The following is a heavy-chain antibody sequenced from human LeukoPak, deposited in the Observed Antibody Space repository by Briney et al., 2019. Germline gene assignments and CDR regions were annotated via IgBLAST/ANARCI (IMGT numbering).Heavy chain of an antibody. CDR1: GFTLSSYW. J-gene: IGHJ5*02. CDR2: INSDGGST. V-gene: IGHV3-74*01. D-gene: IGHD2-21*02. CDR3: VRDNPRCCGVVPANVDDL. Sequence: PGGSLRLSCAASGFTLSSYWMHWVRQAPGKGLVWVSRINSDGGSTGYADSVKGRFTISRDNAKNTLYLQMNSLRAEDTAMYYCVRDNPRCCGVVPANVDDLWGQGTLVTVSS.